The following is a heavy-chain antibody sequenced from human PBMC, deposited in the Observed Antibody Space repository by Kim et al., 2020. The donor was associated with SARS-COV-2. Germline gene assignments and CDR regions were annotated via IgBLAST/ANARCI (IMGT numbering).Heavy chain of an antibody. Sequence: GGSLRLSCAASGFTFSSYGMHWVRQAPGKGLEWVAVISYDGSNKYYADSVKGRFTISRDNSKNTLYLQMNSLRAEDTAVYYCARKGYCSSTSCYGEYYYYGMDVWGQGTTVTISS. J-gene: IGHJ6*02. CDR1: GFTFSSYG. CDR3: ARKGYCSSTSCYGEYYYYGMDV. CDR2: ISYDGSNK. D-gene: IGHD2-2*01. V-gene: IGHV3-30*03.